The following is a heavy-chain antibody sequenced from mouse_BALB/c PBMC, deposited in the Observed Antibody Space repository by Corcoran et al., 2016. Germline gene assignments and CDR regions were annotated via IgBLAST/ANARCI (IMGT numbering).Heavy chain of an antibody. V-gene: IGHV1S136*01. CDR2: INPYNDGT. D-gene: IGHD1-1*01. CDR1: GYTFTSYV. Sequence: EVQLQQSGPELVKPGASVKMSCKASGYTFTSYVMHWVKQKPGQGLEWIGYINPYNDGTKYNEKFKGKATLTSDKSSSTCYMELSRLTSEDSAVYFWARNYVSSQAWFGYWGQGTLVTVSA. J-gene: IGHJ3*01. CDR3: ARNYVSSQAWFGY.